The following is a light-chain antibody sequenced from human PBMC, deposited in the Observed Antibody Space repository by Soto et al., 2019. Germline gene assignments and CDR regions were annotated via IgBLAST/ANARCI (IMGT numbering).Light chain of an antibody. Sequence: DIQMTQSPSTLSASVGDRVTITCRASQSISSWLAWYQQKPGKAPNLLIYKASTLEGGVPSRFSGSGSGTEFTLTISSLQPDDFATYYCQQYSSYVTFGQGTKVE. CDR1: QSISSW. J-gene: IGKJ1*01. V-gene: IGKV1-5*03. CDR2: KAS. CDR3: QQYSSYVT.